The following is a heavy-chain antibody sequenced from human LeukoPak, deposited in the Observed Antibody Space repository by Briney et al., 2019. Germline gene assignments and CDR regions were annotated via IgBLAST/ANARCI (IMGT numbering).Heavy chain of an antibody. J-gene: IGHJ3*02. D-gene: IGHD2-2*01. CDR2: KYYSRSA. Sequence: SHTLSLTCKVSGVSVSDGLFCWTWIRQHPGNDLEGIVCKYYSRSAKYKQSLKSGTTISEDTTKNHFSLQRSSMSAAHAAPYCGATAYRSRISCLDVFNMWGQGTRVTVPS. CDR3: ATAYRSRISCLDVFNM. CDR1: GVSVSDGLFC. V-gene: IGHV4-31*03.